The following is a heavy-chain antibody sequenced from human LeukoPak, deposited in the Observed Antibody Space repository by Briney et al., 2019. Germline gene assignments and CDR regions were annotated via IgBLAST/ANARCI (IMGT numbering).Heavy chain of an antibody. Sequence: SETLSLTCTLSGGTVTSSTYFWGWIRQPPGKGLEWIGSISYSGATYYNPSLKSRVSMSVHTSRNQFSLKLSSVTAADTAVYYCARDGFYYHYYMDVWGEGTAVTVSS. V-gene: IGHV4-39*07. J-gene: IGHJ6*03. D-gene: IGHD1-14*01. CDR3: ARDGFYYHYYMDV. CDR2: ISYSGAT. CDR1: GGTVTSSTYF.